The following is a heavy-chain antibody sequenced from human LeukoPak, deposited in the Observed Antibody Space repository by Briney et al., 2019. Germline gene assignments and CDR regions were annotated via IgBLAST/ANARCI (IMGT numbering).Heavy chain of an antibody. CDR3: AKAGDSSGYFLHAFDY. D-gene: IGHD3-22*01. J-gene: IGHJ4*02. V-gene: IGHV3-23*01. CDR1: GFTFSSYA. Sequence: PGGSLRLSGAASGFTFSSYAMSWVRQAPGKGLEWVSAISGSGGSTYYADSVKGRFTIPRDNSKNTLYLQMNSLRAEDTAVYYCAKAGDSSGYFLHAFDYWGQGTLVTVSS. CDR2: ISGSGGST.